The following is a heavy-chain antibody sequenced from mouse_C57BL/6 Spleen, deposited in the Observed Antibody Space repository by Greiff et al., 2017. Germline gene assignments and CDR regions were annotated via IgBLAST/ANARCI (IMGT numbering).Heavy chain of an antibody. V-gene: IGHV5-4*01. CDR3: AREGHYYGSSYCDY. D-gene: IGHD1-1*01. CDR1: GFTFSSYA. CDR2: ISDGGSYT. Sequence: DVMLVESGGGLVKPGGSLKLSCAASGFTFSSYAMSWVRQTPEKRLEWVATISDGGSYTYYPDNVKGRFTISRDNAKNNLYLQMSHLKSEDTAMYYCAREGHYYGSSYCDYWGQGTTLTVSS. J-gene: IGHJ2*01.